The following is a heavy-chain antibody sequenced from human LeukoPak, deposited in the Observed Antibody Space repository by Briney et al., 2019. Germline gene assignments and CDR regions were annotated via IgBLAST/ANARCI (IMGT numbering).Heavy chain of an antibody. Sequence: GGSLRLSCAASGFTFDDYAMHWVRQAPGKGLEWVSGISWNSGSIGYADSVKGRFTISRDNAKSSLYLQMNSLRAEDTALYYCARPYNGYHYWGPGTLVTVSS. CDR2: ISWNSGSI. J-gene: IGHJ4*02. CDR3: ARPYNGYHY. CDR1: GFTFDDYA. D-gene: IGHD5-12*01. V-gene: IGHV3-9*01.